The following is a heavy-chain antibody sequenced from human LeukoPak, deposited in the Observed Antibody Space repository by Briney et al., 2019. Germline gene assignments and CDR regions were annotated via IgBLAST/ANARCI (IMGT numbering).Heavy chain of an antibody. CDR2: ISAYNGNT. CDR3: ARVFSWEPHRDAFDI. D-gene: IGHD1-26*01. CDR1: GYTFTGYY. J-gene: IGHJ3*02. V-gene: IGHV1-18*04. Sequence: ASVKVSCKASGYTFTGYYMHWVRQAPGQGLEWMGWISAYNGNTNYAQKLQGRVTMTTDTSTSTAYMELRSLRSDDTAVYYCARVFSWEPHRDAFDIWGQGTMVTVSS.